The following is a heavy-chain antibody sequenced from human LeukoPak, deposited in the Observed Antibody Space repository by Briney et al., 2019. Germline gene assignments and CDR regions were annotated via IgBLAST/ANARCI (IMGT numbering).Heavy chain of an antibody. CDR2: IWSDGRNK. Sequence: GGSLRLSCVASGFTFSRYGMHWVRQAPGKGLEWVAVIWSDGRNKFYADSVKGRFTVSRDNSKNTLFLQMGSLRADDTALYYCAREVTNDAFDIWGQGTMVTVSS. J-gene: IGHJ3*02. V-gene: IGHV3-33*01. CDR1: GFTFSRYG. CDR3: AREVTNDAFDI. D-gene: IGHD4-17*01.